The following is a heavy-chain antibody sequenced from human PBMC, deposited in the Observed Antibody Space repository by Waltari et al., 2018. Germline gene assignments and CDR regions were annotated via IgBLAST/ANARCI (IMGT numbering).Heavy chain of an antibody. J-gene: IGHJ5*02. CDR3: ARGWQNSGTNDL. Sequence: QLPPQQWGAGVVKPSETLSLTCAVYGSFTGYYWSWIRQPPGKGLEWIGQIKNNGETSTKTSLKIRVTISEDTSKNQVSLRLTSVTAAETAVYYCARGWQNSGTNDLWGPGSLVIVSS. D-gene: IGHD3-10*01. V-gene: IGHV4-34*01. CDR1: GSFTGYY. CDR2: IKNNGET.